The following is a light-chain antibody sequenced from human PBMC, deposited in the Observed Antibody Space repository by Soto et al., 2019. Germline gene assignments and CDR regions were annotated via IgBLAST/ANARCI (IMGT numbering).Light chain of an antibody. CDR1: QSVSSNY. CDR3: QQYGSSYPWT. Sequence: EIVLTQSPGTLSLSPGERATLSCRASQSVSSNYLAWYQQKPGQAPRLLIYGASSRATGIPDRFSGSGSGTDFTLTLSRLEPEDFAVYYCQQYGSSYPWTFGQGTKVDIK. J-gene: IGKJ1*01. V-gene: IGKV3-20*01. CDR2: GAS.